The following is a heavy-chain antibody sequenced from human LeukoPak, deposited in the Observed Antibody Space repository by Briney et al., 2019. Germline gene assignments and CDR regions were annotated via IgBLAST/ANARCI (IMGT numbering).Heavy chain of an antibody. Sequence: AGGSLRLSCAASGFTFSSYSMNWVRQAPGKGLEWVSSISSSSSYIYYADSVKGRFTISRDNAKNSLYLQMNSLRAEDTAVYYCARGGSPLRGNDAFDIWGQGTMVTVSS. V-gene: IGHV3-21*01. CDR2: ISSSSSYI. CDR3: ARGGSPLRGNDAFDI. D-gene: IGHD1-26*01. CDR1: GFTFSSYS. J-gene: IGHJ3*02.